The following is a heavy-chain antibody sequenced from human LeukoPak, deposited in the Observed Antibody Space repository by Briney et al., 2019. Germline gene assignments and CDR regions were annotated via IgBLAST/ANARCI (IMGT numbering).Heavy chain of an antibody. V-gene: IGHV4-59*01. CDR1: GGSISSYY. CDR3: ARDPGYGNYGNWSNP. J-gene: IGHJ5*02. D-gene: IGHD4-11*01. Sequence: PSETLSLTCTVSGGSISSYYWSWIRQPPGKGLEWIGYIYYSGSTNYNPSLKSRVTISVDTSKNQFSLKLSSVTAADTAVYYCARDPGYGNYGNWSNPWGQETRVTVPP. CDR2: IYYSGST.